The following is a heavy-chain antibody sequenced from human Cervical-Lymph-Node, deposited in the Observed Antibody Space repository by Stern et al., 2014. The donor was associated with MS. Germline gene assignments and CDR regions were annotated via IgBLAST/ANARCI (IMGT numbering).Heavy chain of an antibody. V-gene: IGHV3-53*01. CDR2: IYPDDRT. Sequence: QLVESGGGLIQPGGSLRLSCAAPGFTVSNNYMSWARQAPGKGLKWVSLIYPDDRTYYAGSVKGRFTISRDSSKNKLFLQMTSLRAEDTAVYYCARAIFGVNTAAMAPDAFDTWGQGTMVTVSS. D-gene: IGHD3-3*01. CDR1: GFTVSNNY. CDR3: ARAIFGVNTAAMAPDAFDT. J-gene: IGHJ3*02.